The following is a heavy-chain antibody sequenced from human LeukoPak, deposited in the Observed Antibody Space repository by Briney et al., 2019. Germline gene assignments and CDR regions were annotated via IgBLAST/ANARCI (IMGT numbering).Heavy chain of an antibody. Sequence: GGSLRLSCAASGFTFSSYSMNWVRQAPGKGLEWVSSISSSSSNIYYADSVKGRFTISRDNAKNSLYLQMNSLRAEDTAVYYCARDLTAVAGVLEIDYWGQGTLVTVSS. CDR1: GFTFSSYS. V-gene: IGHV3-21*01. CDR3: ARDLTAVAGVLEIDY. CDR2: ISSSSSNI. D-gene: IGHD6-19*01. J-gene: IGHJ4*02.